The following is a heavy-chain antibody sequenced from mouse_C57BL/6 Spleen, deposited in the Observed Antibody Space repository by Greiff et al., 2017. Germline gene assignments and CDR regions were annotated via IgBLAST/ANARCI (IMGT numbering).Heavy chain of an antibody. CDR1: GFTFSDYG. D-gene: IGHD2-4*01. CDR2: ISSGSSTI. J-gene: IGHJ4*01. Sequence: EVKLMESGGGLVKPGGSLKLSCAASGFTFSDYGMHWVRQAPEKGLEWVAYISSGSSTIYYADTVKGRFTISRDNAKNTLFLQMTSLRSEDTAMYYCASEYDYDGYYYAMDYWGQGTSVTVSS. CDR3: ASEYDYDGYYYAMDY. V-gene: IGHV5-17*01.